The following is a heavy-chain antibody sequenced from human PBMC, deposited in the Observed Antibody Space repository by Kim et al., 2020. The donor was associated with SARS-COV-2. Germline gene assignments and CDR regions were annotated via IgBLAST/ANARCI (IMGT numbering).Heavy chain of an antibody. CDR3: ANIWFGEYNYYYGMDV. J-gene: IGHJ6*02. Sequence: GGSLRLSCAASGFTFSSYAMSWVRQAPGKGLEWVSAISGSGGSTYYADSVKGRFTISRDNSKNTLYLQMNSLRAEDTAVYYCANIWFGEYNYYYGMDVWGQGTTVTVSS. CDR1: GFTFSSYA. D-gene: IGHD3-10*01. CDR2: ISGSGGST. V-gene: IGHV3-23*01.